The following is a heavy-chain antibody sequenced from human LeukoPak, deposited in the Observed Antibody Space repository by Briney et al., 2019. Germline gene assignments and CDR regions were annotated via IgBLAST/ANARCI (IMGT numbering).Heavy chain of an antibody. J-gene: IGHJ4*02. V-gene: IGHV4-34*01. CDR1: GGSFRGYY. CDR3: ASTERCSTTCPLDY. CDR2: INHSGST. D-gene: IGHD2-2*01. Sequence: PSETLSLACAVYGGSFRGYYWSWIRQPPGKGLEWIGEINHSGSTNYNPSLKSRVTISLDTSMKKFSLKLNSVTAADTAVYYCASTERCSTTCPLDYWGQGTLVTVSS.